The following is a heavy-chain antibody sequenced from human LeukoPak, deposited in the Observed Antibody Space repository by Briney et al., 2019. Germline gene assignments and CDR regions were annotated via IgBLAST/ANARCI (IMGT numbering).Heavy chain of an antibody. J-gene: IGHJ4*02. CDR1: GYTFTNYY. V-gene: IGHV1-2*02. Sequence: ASVEVSCKASGYTFTNYYMHWVRQAPGQGLEWMGWINPNSGRATYAQKFQGRVTMTRDTSISTAYMELSSLRSDDTAVYYCARDRPQTPGVITPTFDYWGQGTLVTVSS. CDR3: ARDRPQTPGVITPTFDY. D-gene: IGHD2-21*01. CDR2: INPNSGRA.